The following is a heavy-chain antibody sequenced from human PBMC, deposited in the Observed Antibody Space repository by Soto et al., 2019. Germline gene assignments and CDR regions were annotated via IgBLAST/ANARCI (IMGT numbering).Heavy chain of an antibody. D-gene: IGHD3-3*01. CDR1: GGSSNSFDYY. Sequence: SETLSLTCTVSGGSSNSFDYYWSWIRQPPGKGLECIGYIYYSGTTNYSPSLKSRVTISVDTSKNQFSLKLSSVTAADTAVYYCARDMRVFGGMDVWGQGTTVTVSS. V-gene: IGHV4-61*08. CDR2: IYYSGTT. CDR3: ARDMRVFGGMDV. J-gene: IGHJ6*02.